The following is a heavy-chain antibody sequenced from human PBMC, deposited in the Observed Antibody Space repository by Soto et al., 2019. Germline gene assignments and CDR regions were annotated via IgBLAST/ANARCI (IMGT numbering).Heavy chain of an antibody. Sequence: PGGSLRLSCAASGFTFSSYGMHWVRQAPGKGLEWVAVISYDGSNKYYADSVKGRFTISRDNSKNTLYLQMNSLRAEDTAVYYYAKDKTIFGVVITPNFDYWGQGTLVTVSS. CDR2: ISYDGSNK. CDR1: GFTFSSYG. CDR3: AKDKTIFGVVITPNFDY. J-gene: IGHJ4*02. V-gene: IGHV3-30*18. D-gene: IGHD3-3*01.